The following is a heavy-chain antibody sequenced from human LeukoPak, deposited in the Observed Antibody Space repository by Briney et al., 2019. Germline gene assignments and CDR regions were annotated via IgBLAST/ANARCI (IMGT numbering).Heavy chain of an antibody. J-gene: IGHJ5*02. CDR1: GGFISSGGYY. CDR3: ARVITYYYDSSGYYWFDP. V-gene: IGHV4-31*03. D-gene: IGHD3-22*01. Sequence: SQTLSLTCTVSGGFISSGGYYWSWIRQHPGKGLEWTGCIYNSGNTYYNPSLRSRVTISVDTSKNQFSLKLSSVTAADTAVYYCARVITYYYDSSGYYWFDPWGQGTLVTVSS. CDR2: IYNSGNT.